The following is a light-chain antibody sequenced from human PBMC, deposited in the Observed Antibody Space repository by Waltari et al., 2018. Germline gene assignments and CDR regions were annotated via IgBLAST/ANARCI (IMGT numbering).Light chain of an antibody. V-gene: IGLV1-47*01. CDR2: RNN. J-gene: IGLJ3*02. Sequence: QSVLTQPPSASATPGQWVPISCSGSRSNVGTNYVYWYQQLPGTAPKLLIYRNNQRPSGVPDRFSGSKSGTSASLAISGLRSEDEADYYCAAWDDSLSGRVFGGGTKVTVL. CDR1: RSNVGTNY. CDR3: AAWDDSLSGRV.